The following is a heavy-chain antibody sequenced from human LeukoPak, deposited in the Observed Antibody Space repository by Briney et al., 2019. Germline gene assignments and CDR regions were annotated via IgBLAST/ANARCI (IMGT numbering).Heavy chain of an antibody. Sequence: PEILSLTCSVSGGSIAFYYWNWIRKPAGKGLEWIGRIHTSGTTNYNPSLKSRVTMSIDTSQKKFSLNLTSVTAADTAVYYCASSSWKKTFDYWGKGALVTVSS. CDR3: ASSSWKKTFDY. CDR1: GGSIAFYY. J-gene: IGHJ4*02. V-gene: IGHV4-4*07. CDR2: IHTSGTT. D-gene: IGHD1-1*01.